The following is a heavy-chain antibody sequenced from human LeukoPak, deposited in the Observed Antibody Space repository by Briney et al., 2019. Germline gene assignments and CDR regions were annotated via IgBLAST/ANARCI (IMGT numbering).Heavy chain of an antibody. D-gene: IGHD2-21*02. V-gene: IGHV3-23*01. CDR1: GFTFSDYT. CDR3: AKHWRKPSYIVVVTAIRGGSFDY. Sequence: PGGSLRLSCPASGFTFSDYTMQWLRQAPGKGLEWVSAISGSGGSTYYADSVKGRFTISRDNSKNTLYLQMNSLRAEDTAVYYCAKHWRKPSYIVVVTAIRGGSFDYWGQGTLVTVSS. CDR2: ISGSGGST. J-gene: IGHJ4*02.